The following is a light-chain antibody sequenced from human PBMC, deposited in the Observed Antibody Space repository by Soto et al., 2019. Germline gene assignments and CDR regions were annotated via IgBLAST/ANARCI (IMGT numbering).Light chain of an antibody. Sequence: QSVLTQPASVSGSPGQSITISCTGTSSDVGGYNYVSWYQQHPGKAPKLMIYDVSNRPSGVSNRCSGSKSGNTASLTISGLQAEDEADYYCNSYTSSSTYVFGTGIKLTVL. CDR3: NSYTSSSTYV. CDR1: SSDVGGYNY. V-gene: IGLV2-14*01. CDR2: DVS. J-gene: IGLJ1*01.